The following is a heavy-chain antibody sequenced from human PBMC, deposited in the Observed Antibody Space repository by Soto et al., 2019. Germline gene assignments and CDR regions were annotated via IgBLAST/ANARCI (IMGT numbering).Heavy chain of an antibody. Sequence: QVQLVQSGPEVKEPGASVRVSCEASGYTFTGHYLYWVRQAPGQGLEWRGIINPSDVSATYAQKFEGRVTMPRDTSTSSVYLELSSLRYEDTAVYYCVRGSNSWLWHFDLWGRGTLVTISS. J-gene: IGHJ2*01. CDR1: GYTFTGHY. D-gene: IGHD2-2*01. CDR2: INPSDVSA. V-gene: IGHV1-46*03. CDR3: VRGSNSWLWHFDL.